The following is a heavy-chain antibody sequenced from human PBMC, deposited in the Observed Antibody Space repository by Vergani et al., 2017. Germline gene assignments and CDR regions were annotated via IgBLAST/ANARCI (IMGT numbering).Heavy chain of an antibody. CDR2: ISSSSSTI. CDR3: ARDPQGGSSGYYWGYYYYYYMDV. CDR1: GFTFSSYS. D-gene: IGHD3-22*01. J-gene: IGHJ6*03. V-gene: IGHV3-48*01. Sequence: EVQLVESGGGLVQPGGSLRLSCAASGFTFSSYSMNWVRQAPGKGLEWVSYISSSSSTIYYADSVKGRFTISRDNAKNSLYLQMNSLRAEDTAVYYCARDPQGGSSGYYWGYYYYYYMDVWGKGTTVTVSS.